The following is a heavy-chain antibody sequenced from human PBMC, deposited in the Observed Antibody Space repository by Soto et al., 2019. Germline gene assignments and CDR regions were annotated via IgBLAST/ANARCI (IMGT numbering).Heavy chain of an antibody. CDR3: AKAPSYIVQLFAFEF. V-gene: IGHV3-9*01. J-gene: IGHJ3*01. Sequence: EVQLVESGGGMVQPGRSLRLSCAASGFTFDAYAMHWVRQAPGKGLEWVSGISWNSDNIGYADSVKGRFTISRDNAKNSLYLQMNSLRVDDTAFYYCAKAPSYIVQLFAFEFWGQGSMVTV. CDR2: ISWNSDNI. D-gene: IGHD5-12*01. CDR1: GFTFDAYA.